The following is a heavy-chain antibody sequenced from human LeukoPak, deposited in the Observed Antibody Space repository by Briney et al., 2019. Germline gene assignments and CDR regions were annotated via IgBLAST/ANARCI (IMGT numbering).Heavy chain of an antibody. V-gene: IGHV3-7*01. CDR1: GFTFSSYW. CDR3: AKSGSSSWFLDY. J-gene: IGHJ4*02. CDR2: IKPDGSEK. Sequence: PGGSLRLSCAASGFTFSSYWMSWVRQAPGKGLEWVANIKPDGSEKYYVDSVKGRFTFSRDNAKNSLYLQMNSLRAEDTAVYYCAKSGSSSWFLDYWGQGTLVTVSS. D-gene: IGHD6-13*01.